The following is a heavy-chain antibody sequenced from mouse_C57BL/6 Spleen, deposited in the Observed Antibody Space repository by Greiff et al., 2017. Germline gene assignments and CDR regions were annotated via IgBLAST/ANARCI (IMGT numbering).Heavy chain of an antibody. V-gene: IGHV1-26*01. J-gene: IGHJ2*01. CDR3: ARSLSSITGYFDY. CDR2: INPNNGGT. CDR1: GYTFTDYY. Sequence: VQLQQSGPELVKPGASVKISCKASGYTFTDYYMNWVKQSHGKSLEWIGDINPNNGGTSYNQKFKGKATLTVDKSSSTAYMELRSLTSEDSAVYYCARSLSSITGYFDYWGQGTTLTVSS.